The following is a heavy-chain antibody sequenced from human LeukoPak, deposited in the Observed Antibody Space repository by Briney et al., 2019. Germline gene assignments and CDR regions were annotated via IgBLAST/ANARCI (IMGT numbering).Heavy chain of an antibody. CDR3: AKWGPHCVGDYCPALDS. Sequence: GGSLRLSCVASRFTFSNYWMSSVRQAPGKGLEWLANINQDGSKKPYADSMKGRFTISRDNAKESLYLQLNSLRADDTAVYYCAKWGPHCVGDYCPALDSWGQGTLVTVSS. V-gene: IGHV3-7*01. CDR1: RFTFSNYW. D-gene: IGHD2-21*02. CDR2: INQDGSKK. J-gene: IGHJ4*02.